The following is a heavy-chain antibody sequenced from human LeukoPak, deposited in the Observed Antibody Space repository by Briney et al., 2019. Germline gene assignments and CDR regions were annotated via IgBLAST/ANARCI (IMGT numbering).Heavy chain of an antibody. CDR2: ISSNSDTI. CDR3: LTSSFDH. Sequence: GGSLRLSCAASGFTLGDYDIHWVRQAPGKGPEWASSISSNSDTIAYAEPVKGRFTVSRDNTINSLYLQMDSLRVEDTALYYCLTSSFDHWGQGTLVTVSS. CDR1: GFTLGDYD. V-gene: IGHV3-9*01. J-gene: IGHJ4*02.